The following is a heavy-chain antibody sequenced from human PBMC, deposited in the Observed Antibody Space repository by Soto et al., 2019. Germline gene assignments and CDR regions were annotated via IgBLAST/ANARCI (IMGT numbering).Heavy chain of an antibody. J-gene: IGHJ4*02. Sequence: QVRLVESGGGVVQPGRSLRLSCAASGFTFSSYAMHWVRQAPGKGLEWVAVISYDGSNKYYADSVKGRFTISRDNSKNTLYLQMNSLRAEDTAVYYCAREVDGWYYFDYWGQGTLVTVSS. D-gene: IGHD2-15*01. CDR2: ISYDGSNK. CDR3: AREVDGWYYFDY. CDR1: GFTFSSYA. V-gene: IGHV3-30-3*01.